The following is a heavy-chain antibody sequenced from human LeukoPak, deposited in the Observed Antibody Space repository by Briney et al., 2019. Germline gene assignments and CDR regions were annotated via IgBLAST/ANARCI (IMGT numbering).Heavy chain of an antibody. CDR2: TYYRSKWYN. CDR1: GDSISSNSAA. J-gene: IGHJ4*02. CDR3: AREPFIAVAECYFDY. V-gene: IGHV6-1*01. Sequence: SQTLSLTCAISGDSISSNSAAWHSIRQSPSRGLEWLARTYYRSKWYNDYAVSVKTPITINPDTSKNQFSLQLNSVTPEDTAVYYCAREPFIAVAECYFDYWGQGTLVTVSS. D-gene: IGHD6-19*01.